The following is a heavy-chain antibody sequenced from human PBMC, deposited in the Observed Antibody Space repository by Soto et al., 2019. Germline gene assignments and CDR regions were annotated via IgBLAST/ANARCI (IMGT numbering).Heavy chain of an antibody. V-gene: IGHV4-4*02. CDR2: TYHSGNT. CDR3: AREGRPYYYDSSGQRFIDP. Sequence: PSETLSLTCAVSGGSISSSNWWSWVRQPPGKGLEWIGETYHSGNTNYNPSLKSRVTISVDTSKNQFSLKLSSVTAADTAVYYCAREGRPYYYDSSGQRFIDPWGQGTLVTVSS. D-gene: IGHD3-22*01. CDR1: GGSISSSNW. J-gene: IGHJ5*02.